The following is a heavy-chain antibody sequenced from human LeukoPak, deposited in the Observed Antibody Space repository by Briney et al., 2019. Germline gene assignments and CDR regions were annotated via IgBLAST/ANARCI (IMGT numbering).Heavy chain of an antibody. CDR2: IYYSGST. J-gene: IGHJ4*02. CDR3: ARDSSGYDTHFDY. CDR1: GGSISSSSYY. Sequence: PSETLSLTWTVSGGSISSSSYYWGWIRQPPGKGLEGIGSIYYSGSTYYNPSLKSRVTISVDTSKNQFSLKLSSVTAADTAVYYCARDSSGYDTHFDYWGQGTLVTVSS. V-gene: IGHV4-39*07. D-gene: IGHD5-12*01.